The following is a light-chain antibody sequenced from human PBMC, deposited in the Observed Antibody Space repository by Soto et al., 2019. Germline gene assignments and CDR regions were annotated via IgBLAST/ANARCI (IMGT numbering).Light chain of an antibody. CDR3: HQHRNSYLRT. J-gene: IGKJ5*01. Sequence: EVVITQSPGTLSLSPGERATLSCRASQSVSSNLAWYQQKPGQAPRLLIYGASSRATGIPDRFSGGGSGTDFSLPTSRLEHEEYSASYCHQHRNSYLRTFGQGTRLEIK. CDR2: GAS. CDR1: QSVSSN. V-gene: IGKV3-20*01.